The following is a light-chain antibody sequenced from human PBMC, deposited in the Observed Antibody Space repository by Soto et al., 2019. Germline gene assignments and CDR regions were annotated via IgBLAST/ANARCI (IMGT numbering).Light chain of an antibody. CDR2: EVT. V-gene: IGLV2-14*01. CDR3: SSYTGSDTPYV. Sequence: QSALTQPASVSGSPGQSITISCTGTSSDIGGYNYVSWYQQHPGKAPKLMISEVTNRPSGVSNRFSGSKSGNTASLTISGLQTEDEADYYCSSYTGSDTPYVFGTGTKVTVL. CDR1: SSDIGGYNY. J-gene: IGLJ1*01.